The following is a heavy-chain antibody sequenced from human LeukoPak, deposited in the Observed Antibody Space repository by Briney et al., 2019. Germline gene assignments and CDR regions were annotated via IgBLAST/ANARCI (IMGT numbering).Heavy chain of an antibody. CDR3: ARVASRNALDY. D-gene: IGHD5-12*01. Sequence: GGSLRLSCAASGFTFSSYSMNWVRQAPGKGLEWVSSISSSSSYIYYAGSVKGRFTISRDNAKNSLYLQMNSLRAEDTAVYYCARVASRNALDYWGQGTLVTVSS. J-gene: IGHJ4*02. CDR2: ISSSSSYI. V-gene: IGHV3-21*01. CDR1: GFTFSSYS.